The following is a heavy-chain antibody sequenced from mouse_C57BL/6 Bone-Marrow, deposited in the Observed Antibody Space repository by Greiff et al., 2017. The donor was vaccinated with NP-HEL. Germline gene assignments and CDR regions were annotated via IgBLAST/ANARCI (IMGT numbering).Heavy chain of an antibody. CDR1: GFTFNTYA. V-gene: IGHV10-3*01. CDR2: IRSKSSNYAT. D-gene: IGHD1-1*01. Sequence: EVQLVESGGGLVQPKGSLKLSCAASGFTFNTYAMHWVRQAPGKGFEWVARIRSKSSNYATYYAASVKDRFTISRDDSQSMLYLQMNNLKAEDTAMYYCVRGGTTVVPYYFDYWGQGTTLTVSS. CDR3: VRGGTTVVPYYFDY. J-gene: IGHJ2*01.